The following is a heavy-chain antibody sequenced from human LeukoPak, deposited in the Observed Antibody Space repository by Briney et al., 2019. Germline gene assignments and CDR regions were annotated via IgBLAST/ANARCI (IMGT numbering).Heavy chain of an antibody. CDR1: GFTVITNG. CDR2: LYSDGNT. J-gene: IGHJ4*02. Sequence: PGGSLRLSCAASGFTVITNGMTWVRQAPGKGLEWVSVLYSDGNTKYADSVQGRFTISRDNSKNTLYLEMNSLSPDDTAVYYCARGVEPLAANTLAYWGQGTLVAVPS. CDR3: ARGVEPLAANTLAY. D-gene: IGHD1-14*01. V-gene: IGHV3-53*01.